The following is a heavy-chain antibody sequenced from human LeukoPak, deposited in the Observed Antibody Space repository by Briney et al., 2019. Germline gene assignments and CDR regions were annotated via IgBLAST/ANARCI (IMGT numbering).Heavy chain of an antibody. CDR2: INPNSGGT. Sequence: RASVKVSCKASGYTFTSYGISWVRQAPGQGLEWMGWINPNSGGTNYAQKFQGRVTMTRDTSISTAYMELSRLRSDDTAVYYCAGSPYSSGWFHYWGQGTLVTVSS. CDR3: AGSPYSSGWFHY. J-gene: IGHJ4*02. CDR1: GYTFTSYG. D-gene: IGHD6-19*01. V-gene: IGHV1-2*02.